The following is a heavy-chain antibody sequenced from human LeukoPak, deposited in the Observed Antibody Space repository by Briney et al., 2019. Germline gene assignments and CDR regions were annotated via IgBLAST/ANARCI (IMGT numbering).Heavy chain of an antibody. CDR2: INPNSGGT. CDR1: GYTFTSYD. J-gene: IGHJ4*02. V-gene: IGHV1-2*02. CDR3: ARGRIQLWYDIDY. Sequence: GASVKVSCKASGYTFTSYDINWVRQAPGQGLEWMGWINPNSGGTNYAQKFQGRVTMTRDTSISTAYMELSRLRSDDTAVYYCARGRIQLWYDIDYWGQGTLVTVSS. D-gene: IGHD5-18*01.